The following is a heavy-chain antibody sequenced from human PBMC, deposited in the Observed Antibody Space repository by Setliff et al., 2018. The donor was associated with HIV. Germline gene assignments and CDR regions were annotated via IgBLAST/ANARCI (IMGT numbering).Heavy chain of an antibody. J-gene: IGHJ4*02. Sequence: PGGSLRLSCAGSGFTFSGSALNWVRQASGKGLEWVGRIRSKANSYATEYAASVKGRFTVSRDDSKNTLFLQMNSLKTEDTAVYYCTTAQWVLVGATPFDYWGQGALVTVSS. V-gene: IGHV3-73*01. CDR1: GFTFSGSA. CDR2: IRSKANSYAT. D-gene: IGHD1-26*01. CDR3: TTAQWVLVGATPFDY.